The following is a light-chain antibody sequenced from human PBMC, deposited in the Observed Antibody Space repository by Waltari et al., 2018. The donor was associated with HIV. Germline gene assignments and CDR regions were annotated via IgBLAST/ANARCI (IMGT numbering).Light chain of an antibody. CDR1: ALPKQS. CDR2: TDT. V-gene: IGLV3-25*03. CDR3: QSADSSSTYVV. J-gene: IGLJ3*02. Sequence: SYELTQRPSVPVSPGQTARITCSGAALPKQSVAGYRLRPGQAPVLVIYTDTERPAWIPERFSGSSSGTTVTLTISGFQAEDEADYYCQSADSSSTYVVFGGGTKLTVL.